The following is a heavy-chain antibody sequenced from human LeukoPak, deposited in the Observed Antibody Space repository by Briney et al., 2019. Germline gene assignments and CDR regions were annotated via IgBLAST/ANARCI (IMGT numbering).Heavy chain of an antibody. Sequence: SETLFLTCTVSGASISSYYWSWIRQPPGKGLEWIGYIYDSGSTNYSPSLKSRVTISSDTSKNQFSLKLNSVTAADTAVYYCARGDSSTWFAFLNYWGQGTLVSVSS. D-gene: IGHD6-13*01. CDR3: ARGDSSTWFAFLNY. V-gene: IGHV4-59*01. CDR2: IYDSGST. J-gene: IGHJ4*02. CDR1: GASISSYY.